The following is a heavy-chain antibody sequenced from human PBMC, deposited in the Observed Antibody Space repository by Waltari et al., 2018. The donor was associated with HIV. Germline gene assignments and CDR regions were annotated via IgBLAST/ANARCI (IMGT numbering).Heavy chain of an antibody. CDR3: ARDGVGDAAFDY. V-gene: IGHV1-2*02. CDR1: GYNFTGYY. D-gene: IGHD1-26*01. CDR2: INPNSGNT. Sequence: GPEVRKPGASVKVSCRASGYNFTGYYMHWVRQAPGQGLEWMGWINPNSGNTHLAQKFKGKVTMTRVTSIRTAYLEMRRLKSDDTAIYYCARDGVGDAAFDYWGQGTLVTVS. J-gene: IGHJ4*02.